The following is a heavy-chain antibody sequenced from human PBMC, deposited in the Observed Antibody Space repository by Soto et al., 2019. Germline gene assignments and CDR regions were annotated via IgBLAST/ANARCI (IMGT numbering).Heavy chain of an antibody. D-gene: IGHD3-10*01. CDR1: GGTFSSYA. J-gene: IGHJ4*02. Sequence: GPSVKVSCKASGGTFSSYAISWVRQAPGQGLEWMGGIIPIFGTANYAQKFQGRVTITADESTSTAYMELSSLRSEDTAVYYCARDLMVRGVGAMGLWNYWGQGTLVTVSS. CDR2: IIPIFGTA. V-gene: IGHV1-69*13. CDR3: ARDLMVRGVGAMGLWNY.